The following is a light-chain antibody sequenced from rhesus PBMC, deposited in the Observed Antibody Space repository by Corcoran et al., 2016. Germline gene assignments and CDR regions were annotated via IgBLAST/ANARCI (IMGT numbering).Light chain of an antibody. CDR2: GAS. Sequence: ETVVTQSPATLSLSPGERATLSCRASQIVGSYLAWDQQKPGQAPRLLSYGASSRATGIPDRFSVKGSGTDFTLTISSLEPEDVGVNYCQQSSNLRTFGQGTKVEMK. J-gene: IGKJ1*01. V-gene: IGKV3-24*04. CDR1: QIVGSY. CDR3: QQSSNLRT.